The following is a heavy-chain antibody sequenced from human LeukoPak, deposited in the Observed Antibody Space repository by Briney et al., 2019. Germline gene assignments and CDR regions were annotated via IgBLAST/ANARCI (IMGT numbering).Heavy chain of an antibody. CDR3: ARVLWFGELFDY. Sequence: ASVKVSCKASGYTFTGYYMHWVRQAPGQGLEWMGWINPNSGGTNYAQKFQGRVTMTRDTSISTAYKELSRLRSDDTAVYYCARVLWFGELFDYWGQGTLVTVSS. V-gene: IGHV1-2*02. D-gene: IGHD3-10*01. J-gene: IGHJ4*02. CDR1: GYTFTGYY. CDR2: INPNSGGT.